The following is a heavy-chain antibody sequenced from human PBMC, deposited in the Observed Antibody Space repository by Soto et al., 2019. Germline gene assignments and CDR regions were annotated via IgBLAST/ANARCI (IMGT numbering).Heavy chain of an antibody. CDR1: GGSINNRGDY. V-gene: IGHV4-39*01. J-gene: IGHJ5*02. Sequence: QLQLQESGPGLVKPSETLSLTCTVSGGSINNRGDYWGWIRQPPGRGLEWIATVFYSGSAFHNPSLKSRVTISVDPSTNLFSLRLTSVTAADTAIYYCARQRQQLLRGWFDPWGQGTMVTVSS. D-gene: IGHD6-13*01. CDR3: ARQRQQLLRGWFDP. CDR2: VFYSGSA.